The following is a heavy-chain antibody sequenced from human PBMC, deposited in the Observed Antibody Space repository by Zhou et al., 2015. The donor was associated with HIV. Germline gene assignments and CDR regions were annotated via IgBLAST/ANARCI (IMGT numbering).Heavy chain of an antibody. CDR3: AREFVLLDYGDTRGHLDY. CDR2: IIPIFGTA. D-gene: IGHD4-17*01. V-gene: IGHV1-69*01. Sequence: QVQLVQSGAEVKKPGSSVKVSCKASGGTFSSYAISWVRQAPGQGLEWMGGIIPIFGTANYAQKFQGRVTITADESTSTAYMELSSLRSEDTAVYYCAREFVLLDYGDTRGHLDYWGQGTLVTVSS. J-gene: IGHJ4*02. CDR1: GGTFSSYA.